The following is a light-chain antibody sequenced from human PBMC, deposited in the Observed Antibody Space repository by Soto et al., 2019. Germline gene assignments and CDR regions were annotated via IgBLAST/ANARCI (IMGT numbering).Light chain of an antibody. Sequence: QSALTQPASVSGSPGQSITISCTGTNADVGGYNYVSWYQQHPGKAPNLMIYEVTNRPSGVSNRFSGSKSANTASLTISGLQAEDEADYYCSSYTTSTTFVFGTGTKVTVL. CDR3: SSYTTSTTFV. V-gene: IGLV2-14*01. CDR1: NADVGGYNY. J-gene: IGLJ1*01. CDR2: EVT.